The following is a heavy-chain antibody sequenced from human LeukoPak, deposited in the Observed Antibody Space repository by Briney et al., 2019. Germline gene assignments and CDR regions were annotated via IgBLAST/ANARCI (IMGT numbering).Heavy chain of an antibody. CDR2: ISHSGGT. V-gene: IGHV4-38-2*01. D-gene: IGHD2/OR15-2a*01. Sequence: NPSETLSLTCAVPGYYLSSGYYCGWIRQPPPERHESIGTISHSGGTFYNPSLKSPVTIAVDTSKKQSSLRLTSVTAADTAVYYCARNSFSTSSGDWFDPWGQGTLITVSS. J-gene: IGHJ5*02. CDR1: GYYLSSGYY. CDR3: ARNSFSTSSGDWFDP.